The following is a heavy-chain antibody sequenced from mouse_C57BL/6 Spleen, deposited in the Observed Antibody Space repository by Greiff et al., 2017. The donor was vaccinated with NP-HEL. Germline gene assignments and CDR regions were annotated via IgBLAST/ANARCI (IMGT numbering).Heavy chain of an antibody. V-gene: IGHV1-15*01. Sequence: VQLVESGAELVRPGASVTLSCKASGYTFTDYEMHWVKQTPVHGLEWIGAIDPETGGTAYNQKFKGKAILTADKSSSTAYMELRSLTSEDSAVYYCTRTDDGYYGYYFDYWGQGTTLTVSS. D-gene: IGHD2-3*01. J-gene: IGHJ2*01. CDR2: IDPETGGT. CDR3: TRTDDGYYGYYFDY. CDR1: GYTFTDYE.